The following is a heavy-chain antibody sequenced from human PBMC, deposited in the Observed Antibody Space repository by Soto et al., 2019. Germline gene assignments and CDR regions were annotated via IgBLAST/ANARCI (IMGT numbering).Heavy chain of an antibody. D-gene: IGHD3-22*01. Sequence: KPSETLSLTCAVYGGSFSGYYWSWIRQPPGKGLEWIGEINHSGSTNYNPSLKSRVTISVDTSKNQFSLKLSSVTAADTAVYYCARDSSGYKNWFDPWGQGTLVTVSS. CDR3: ARDSSGYKNWFDP. J-gene: IGHJ5*02. CDR1: GGSFSGYY. V-gene: IGHV4-34*01. CDR2: INHSGST.